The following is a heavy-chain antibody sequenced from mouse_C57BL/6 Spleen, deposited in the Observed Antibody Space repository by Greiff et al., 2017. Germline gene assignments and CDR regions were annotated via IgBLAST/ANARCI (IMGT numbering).Heavy chain of an antibody. V-gene: IGHV1-55*01. CDR1: GYTFTSYW. J-gene: IGHJ3*01. Sequence: QVQLQQSGAELARPGASVKMSCKASGYTFTSYWITWVKQRPGQGLEWIGDIYPGSGSTNYNEKFKSKATLTVDTSSSTAYMQLSSLTSEDSAVYYCATYYSNPRRFAYWGQGTLVTVSA. CDR3: ATYYSNPRRFAY. CDR2: IYPGSGST. D-gene: IGHD2-5*01.